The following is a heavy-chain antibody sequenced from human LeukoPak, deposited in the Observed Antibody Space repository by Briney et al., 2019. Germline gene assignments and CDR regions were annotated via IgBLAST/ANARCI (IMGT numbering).Heavy chain of an antibody. CDR1: GGSISSGSYY. J-gene: IGHJ6*04. D-gene: IGHD6-19*01. V-gene: IGHV4-61*02. Sequence: PSETLSLTCTVSGGSISSGSYYWSWIRQPAGKGLEWVGRIYTSGSTNYNPSLKSRVTISVDTSKNQFSLKLSSVTAADTAVYYCARDGQQWLVRTPIPDYGMDVWGKGTTVTVSS. CDR2: IYTSGST. CDR3: ARDGQQWLVRTPIPDYGMDV.